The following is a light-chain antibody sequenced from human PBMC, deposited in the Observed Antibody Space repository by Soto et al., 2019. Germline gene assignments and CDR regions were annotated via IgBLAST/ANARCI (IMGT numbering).Light chain of an antibody. Sequence: QSALTQPASVSGSPGQSITISCTGPSCNVGTYNLVSWYQQHPGKVPKLMIYEDSKRPSGVSNRFSGYKSSNTASLTIAGLQAEDEADYYCCSFAGSDTYVFGTGTKVTVL. CDR3: CSFAGSDTYV. CDR1: SCNVGTYNL. V-gene: IGLV2-23*01. J-gene: IGLJ1*01. CDR2: EDS.